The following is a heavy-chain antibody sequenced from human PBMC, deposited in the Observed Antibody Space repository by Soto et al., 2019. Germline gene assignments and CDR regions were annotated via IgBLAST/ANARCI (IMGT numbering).Heavy chain of an antibody. CDR1: GFTFSSYW. CDR3: AKDCSGGSCYAH. D-gene: IGHD2-15*01. Sequence: GGSLRLSCAASGFTFSSYWMSWVRQAPGKGLEWVAVISYDGSNKYYADSVKGRFTISRDNSKNTLYLQMNSLRAEDTAVYYCAKDCSGGSCYAHWGQGTRVTVSS. J-gene: IGHJ4*02. CDR2: ISYDGSNK. V-gene: IGHV3-30*18.